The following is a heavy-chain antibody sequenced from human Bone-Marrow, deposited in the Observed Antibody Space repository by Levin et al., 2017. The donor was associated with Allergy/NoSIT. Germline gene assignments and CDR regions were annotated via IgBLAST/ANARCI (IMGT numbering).Heavy chain of an antibody. Sequence: GGSLRLSCEASGFTFSNYGMQWVRQAPGKGLEWVAVISYEGSVKYYADSVKGRFSISRDNSKNTLYLEMNSLRAEDTAVYYCAKETTVKTAPTLDYWGQGTLVTVSS. D-gene: IGHD4-17*01. V-gene: IGHV3-30*18. CDR2: ISYEGSVK. J-gene: IGHJ4*02. CDR3: AKETTVKTAPTLDY. CDR1: GFTFSNYG.